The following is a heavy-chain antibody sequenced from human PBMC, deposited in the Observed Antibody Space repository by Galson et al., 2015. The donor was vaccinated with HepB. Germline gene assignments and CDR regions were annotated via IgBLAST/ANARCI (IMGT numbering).Heavy chain of an antibody. D-gene: IGHD3-10*01. V-gene: IGHV1-18*04. CDR2: ISAYNGNT. Sequence: SVKVSCKASGYTFTSYGISWVRQAPGQGLEWMGWISAYNGNTNYAQKLQGRVTMTTDTSTSTAYMELRSLRSDDTAVYYCARGVELLWFGELSGFDPWGQGTLVTVSS. CDR1: GYTFTSYG. J-gene: IGHJ5*02. CDR3: ARGVELLWFGELSGFDP.